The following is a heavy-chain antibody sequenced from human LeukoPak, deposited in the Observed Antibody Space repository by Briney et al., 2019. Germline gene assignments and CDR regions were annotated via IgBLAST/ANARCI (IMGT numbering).Heavy chain of an antibody. CDR2: ISAYNGNT. CDR3: ARDSPTPLEWLLPLDY. CDR1: GYTFTSYG. D-gene: IGHD3-3*01. J-gene: IGHJ4*02. V-gene: IGHV1-18*01. Sequence: GASVKVSCKASGYTFTSYGISWVRQAPGQGLEWMGWISAYNGNTNYAQKLQGRVTMTTDTSTSTAYMELRSLRSDDTAVYYCARDSPTPLEWLLPLDYWGQGTLVTVSS.